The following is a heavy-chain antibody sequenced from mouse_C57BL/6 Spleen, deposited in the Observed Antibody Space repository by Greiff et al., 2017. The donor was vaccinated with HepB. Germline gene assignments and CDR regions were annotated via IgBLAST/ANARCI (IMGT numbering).Heavy chain of an antibody. CDR2: ISSGSSTI. V-gene: IGHV5-17*01. D-gene: IGHD1-1*01. Sequence: EVQLVESGGGLVKPGGSLKLSCAASGFTFSDYGMHWVRQAPEKGLEWVAYISSGSSTIYYADTVKGRFTISRDNAKNTLFLQMTSLRSEDTAMYYCARTGTVVENAMDYWGQGTSVTVSS. CDR3: ARTGTVVENAMDY. CDR1: GFTFSDYG. J-gene: IGHJ4*01.